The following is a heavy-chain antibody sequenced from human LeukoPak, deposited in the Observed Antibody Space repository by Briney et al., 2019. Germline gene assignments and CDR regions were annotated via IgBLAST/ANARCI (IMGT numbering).Heavy chain of an antibody. V-gene: IGHV5-51*01. Sequence: GESLKISCQASGYSFTDYWIGWVRQMPGQGLEWMAIILPGDSDSKMRYSPSFPRHVTVSADKSITTAYLHLGSLQASDTAIYYCARHQTPGNAYYLNTEGFRFDCWGQGTLVTVSS. CDR1: GYSFTDYW. D-gene: IGHD3-10*01. CDR3: ARHQTPGNAYYLNTEGFRFDC. J-gene: IGHJ4*02. CDR2: ILPGDSDSKM.